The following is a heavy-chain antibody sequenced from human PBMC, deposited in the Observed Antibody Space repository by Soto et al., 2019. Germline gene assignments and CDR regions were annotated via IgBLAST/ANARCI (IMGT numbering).Heavy chain of an antibody. CDR3: ARWGQGYCSGGSCYCYCDY. Sequence: ASVKVSCKASGGTFSSYAISWVRQAPGQGLEWMGGIIPIFGTANYAQKFQGRVTITADESTSTAYMELSSLRSEDTAVYYCARWGQGYCSGGSCYCYCDYWGQGXRVTVYS. CDR2: IIPIFGTA. V-gene: IGHV1-69*13. CDR1: GGTFSSYA. D-gene: IGHD2-15*01. J-gene: IGHJ4*02.